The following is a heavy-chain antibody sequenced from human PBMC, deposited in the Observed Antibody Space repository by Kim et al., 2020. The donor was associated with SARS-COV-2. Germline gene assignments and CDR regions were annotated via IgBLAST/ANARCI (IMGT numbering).Heavy chain of an antibody. V-gene: IGHV1-69*13. Sequence: SVKVSCKASGGTFSSYAISWVRQAPGQGLEWMGGIIPIFGTANYAQKFQGRVTITADESTSTAYMELSSLRSEDTAVYYCARAGYCSSWYPRYYYGMDVWGQGTTVTVSS. CDR1: GGTFSSYA. J-gene: IGHJ6*02. CDR3: ARAGYCSSWYPRYYYGMDV. CDR2: IIPIFGTA. D-gene: IGHD6-13*01.